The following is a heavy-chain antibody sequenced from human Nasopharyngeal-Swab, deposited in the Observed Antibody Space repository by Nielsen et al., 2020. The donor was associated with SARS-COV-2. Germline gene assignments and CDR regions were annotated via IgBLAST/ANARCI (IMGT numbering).Heavy chain of an antibody. CDR2: ISSSSSYI. CDR3: ARDFPTPPYYDFWSGLQLDY. V-gene: IGHV3-21*01. J-gene: IGHJ4*02. CDR1: GFTFSSYS. Sequence: GESLKISCAASGFTFSSYSMNCVRQAPGKGLEWVSSISSSSSYIYYADSVKGRFTISRDNAKNSLYLQMNSLRAEDTAVYYCARDFPTPPYYDFWSGLQLDYWGQGPLVTVSS. D-gene: IGHD3-3*01.